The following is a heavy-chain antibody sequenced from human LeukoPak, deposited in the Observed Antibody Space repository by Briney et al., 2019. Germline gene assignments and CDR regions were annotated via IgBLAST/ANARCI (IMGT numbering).Heavy chain of an antibody. CDR3: ARGSRDCSNGVCYAFDI. V-gene: IGHV3-21*01. CDR1: GFTFSTNT. D-gene: IGHD2-8*01. CDR2: ISSSSTYI. J-gene: IGHJ3*02. Sequence: PGGSLRLSCAASGFTFSTNTMNWVRQAPGKGLEWVSSISSSSTYIYHADPVKGRFTISRDNAKKSLYLQMNSLRDEDTAVYYCARGSRDCSNGVCYAFDIWGQGTVVTVSS.